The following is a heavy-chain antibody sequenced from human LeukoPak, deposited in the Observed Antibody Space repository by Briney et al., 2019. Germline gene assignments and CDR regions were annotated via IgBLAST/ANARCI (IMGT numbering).Heavy chain of an antibody. J-gene: IGHJ4*02. CDR2: IYYSGST. CDR3: ATYSYSQRYFDY. D-gene: IGHD5-18*01. CDR1: GGSISSGDYY. V-gene: IGHV4-39*01. Sequence: PSQTLSLTCTVSGGSISSGDYYWSWIRQPPGKGLEWIGSIYYSGSTYYNPSLKSRVTISVDTSKNQFSLKLSSVTAADTAVYYCATYSYSQRYFDYWGQGTLVTVSS.